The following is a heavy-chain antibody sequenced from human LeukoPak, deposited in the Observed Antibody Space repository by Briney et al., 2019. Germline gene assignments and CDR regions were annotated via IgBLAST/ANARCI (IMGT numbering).Heavy chain of an antibody. CDR1: GGSFSGYY. CDR3: ARRRDIVVVVAATHFDY. J-gene: IGHJ4*02. Sequence: SETLSLTCAVYGGSFSGYYWSWLRQPPGKGLEWIGEINHSGSTNYNPSLKSRVTISVDTSKNQFSLKLSSVTAADTAVYYGARRRDIVVVVAATHFDYWGQGTLVTVSS. CDR2: INHSGST. D-gene: IGHD2-15*01. V-gene: IGHV4-34*01.